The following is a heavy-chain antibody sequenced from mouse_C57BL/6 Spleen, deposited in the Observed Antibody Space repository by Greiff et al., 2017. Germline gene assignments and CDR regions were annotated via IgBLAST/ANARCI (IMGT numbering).Heavy chain of an antibody. J-gene: IGHJ4*01. CDR2: IDPENGDT. Sequence: VQLQQSGAELVRPGASVKLSCTASGFNIKDDYMHWVKQRPEQGLEWIGWIDPENGDTEYASKFQGKATITADTSSNTAYLQLSSLTSEDTAVYYCTTWNYGSSNYAMDYWGQGTSVTVSS. CDR1: GFNIKDDY. CDR3: TTWNYGSSNYAMDY. D-gene: IGHD1-1*01. V-gene: IGHV14-4*01.